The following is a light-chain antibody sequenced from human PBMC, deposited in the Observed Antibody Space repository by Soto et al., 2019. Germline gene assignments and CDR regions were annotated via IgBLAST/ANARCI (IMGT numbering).Light chain of an antibody. J-gene: IGLJ1*01. Sequence: QSALTQPPSVSGAPGQRVTISCTGSSSNIGAGYDVHWYQQLPRTAPKLLIYGNSNRPSGVPDRFSGSKSGTSASLAITGLQAEDEADYYCQSYDSSLSVLYVFGTGTKVTVL. CDR1: SSNIGAGYD. V-gene: IGLV1-40*01. CDR2: GNS. CDR3: QSYDSSLSVLYV.